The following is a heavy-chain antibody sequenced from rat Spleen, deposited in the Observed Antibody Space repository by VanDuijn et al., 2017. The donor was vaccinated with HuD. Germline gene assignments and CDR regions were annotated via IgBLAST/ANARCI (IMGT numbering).Heavy chain of an antibody. CDR1: GFSLPSNA. J-gene: IGHJ3*01. Sequence: QVLLTESGPGLVQPSQTLSLTCTVSGFSLPSNAVIWVRQPPGKGLEWIAAISSGGSTYFNSVLKSRLSISRDTSKNQVFLKMNSLKTEDTGVYYCARGYPGITGWFAYWGQGTLVTVSS. CDR3: ARGYPGITGWFAY. CDR2: ISSGGST. V-gene: IGHV2S12*01. D-gene: IGHD1-4*01.